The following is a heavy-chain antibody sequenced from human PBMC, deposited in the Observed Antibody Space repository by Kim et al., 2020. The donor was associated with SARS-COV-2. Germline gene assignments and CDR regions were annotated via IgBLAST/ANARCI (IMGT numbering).Heavy chain of an antibody. D-gene: IGHD3-22*01. CDR3: ATVVFYYDAGYFNV. Sequence: ADSVKGRHHISRDHSKNTLYLQMNSLRAEDTAVYYCATVVFYYDAGYFNVWGQGTLVIVSS. V-gene: IGHV3-30*07. J-gene: IGHJ1*01.